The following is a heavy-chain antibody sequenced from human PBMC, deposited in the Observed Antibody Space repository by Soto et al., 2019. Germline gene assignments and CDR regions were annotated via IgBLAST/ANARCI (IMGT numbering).Heavy chain of an antibody. CDR3: AREEYGDYYFDY. Sequence: QVQLVESGGGVVQPGRSLRLSCAASGFTFSNHAMHWVRQAPGKGLEWVAVISYDGSNKYYAASVKGRFTISRDNSKNTLYLQMNSLRAEDTAVYYCAREEYGDYYFDYWGQGTLVTVSS. D-gene: IGHD2-21*02. J-gene: IGHJ4*02. V-gene: IGHV3-30-3*01. CDR2: ISYDGSNK. CDR1: GFTFSNHA.